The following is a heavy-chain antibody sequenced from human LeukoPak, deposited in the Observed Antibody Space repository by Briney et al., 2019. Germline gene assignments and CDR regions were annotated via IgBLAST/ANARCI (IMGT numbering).Heavy chain of an antibody. J-gene: IGHJ3*02. CDR1: GYSFTSYW. CDR3: ASVGGGSSWLNDAFDI. CDR2: IYPGDSDT. V-gene: IGHV5-51*01. Sequence: GESLKISCKGSGYSFTSYWIGWVRQMPGKGLEWMGIIYPGDSDTRYSPSFQGQVTISADKSISTAYLQWSSLKASDTAMYYCASVGGGSSWLNDAFDIWGQGTMVTVSS. D-gene: IGHD6-13*01.